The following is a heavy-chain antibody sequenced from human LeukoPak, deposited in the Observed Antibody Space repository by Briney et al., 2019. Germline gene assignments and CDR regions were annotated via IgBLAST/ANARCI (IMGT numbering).Heavy chain of an antibody. Sequence: PGGSLRLSCAASGFTFGTHTMNWVRQAPGKGPEWVSSISGSGDYIHYADSVKGRITVSRDNAKDSLYLQMNSLRVEDTAVYYCVRIPNNAGFPNWFDPWGQGTLVIVSS. D-gene: IGHD2-8*01. CDR1: GFTFGTHT. V-gene: IGHV3-21*01. CDR3: VRIPNNAGFPNWFDP. CDR2: ISGSGDYI. J-gene: IGHJ5*02.